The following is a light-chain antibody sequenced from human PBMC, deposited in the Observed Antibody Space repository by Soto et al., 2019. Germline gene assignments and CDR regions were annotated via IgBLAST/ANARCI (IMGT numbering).Light chain of an antibody. J-gene: IGLJ1*01. V-gene: IGLV2-23*01. CDR2: ERT. Sequence: QSALTQPASVSGSPGQSITISCTGTSRDVGSYNLVSWYQQHPGNAPTLIIYERTKRPSGVSYRFSGSKSGNTASLTISGLHEEDEGDYHCCSFAGSSTYVFGTGTKLPV. CDR1: SRDVGSYNL. CDR3: CSFAGSSTYV.